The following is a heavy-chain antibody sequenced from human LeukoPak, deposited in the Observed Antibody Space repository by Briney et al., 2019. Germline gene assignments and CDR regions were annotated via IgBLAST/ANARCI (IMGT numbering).Heavy chain of an antibody. Sequence: PGGSLRLSCTASGFTFGDYAMSWVRQAPGKGLEWVGFIRSKAYGGTTEYAASVKGRFTISRDDSKSIAYLQMNSLKTEDTAVYYCTSRISRSKYAEYFQHWGQGTLVTVSS. J-gene: IGHJ1*01. V-gene: IGHV3-49*04. CDR1: GFTFGDYA. CDR3: TSRISRSKYAEYFQH. CDR2: IRSKAYGGTT. D-gene: IGHD3-3*02.